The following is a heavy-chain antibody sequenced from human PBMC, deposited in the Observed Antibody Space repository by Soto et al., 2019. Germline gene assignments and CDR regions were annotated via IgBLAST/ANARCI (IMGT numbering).Heavy chain of an antibody. CDR1: GYTFTGYA. CDR3: ARAVAVPADFDY. V-gene: IGHV1-3*01. J-gene: IGHJ4*02. D-gene: IGHD6-19*01. Sequence: ASVKVSCKASGYTFTGYAMHWVRQAPGQRLEWMGWINAGNGNTKYSQKFQGRVTITRDTSASTAYMELSSLRSEDTSVYYCARAVAVPADFDYWGQGTLVTVSS. CDR2: INAGNGNT.